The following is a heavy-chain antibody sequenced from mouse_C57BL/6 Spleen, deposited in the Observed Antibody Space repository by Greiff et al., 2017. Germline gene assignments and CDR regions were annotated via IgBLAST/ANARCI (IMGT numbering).Heavy chain of an antibody. Sequence: QVQLQQPGAELVMPGASVKMSCKASGYTFTSYWITWVKQRPGQGLEWIGDIYPGSGSTNYNEKFKSKATLTVDTSSSTAYMQLSSLTSEDSAVYYCARGDGYDGGYVDVWGTGTTVTVSS. V-gene: IGHV1-55*01. CDR1: GYTFTSYW. D-gene: IGHD2-2*01. CDR2: IYPGSGST. J-gene: IGHJ1*03. CDR3: ARGDGYDGGYVDV.